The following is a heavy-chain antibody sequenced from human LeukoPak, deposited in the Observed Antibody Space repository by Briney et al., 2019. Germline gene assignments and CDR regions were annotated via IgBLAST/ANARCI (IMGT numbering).Heavy chain of an antibody. CDR3: ARGGYYYDSSGYYSHDY. Sequence: SVKVSCKASGGTFSSYAISWVRQAPGQGLEWMGGIIPIFGTANYAQKFQGRVTITADKSTSTAYMELSSLRSEDTAVYYCARGGYYYDSSGYYSHDYWGQGTLVTVSS. CDR1: GGTFSSYA. J-gene: IGHJ4*02. V-gene: IGHV1-69*06. D-gene: IGHD3-22*01. CDR2: IIPIFGTA.